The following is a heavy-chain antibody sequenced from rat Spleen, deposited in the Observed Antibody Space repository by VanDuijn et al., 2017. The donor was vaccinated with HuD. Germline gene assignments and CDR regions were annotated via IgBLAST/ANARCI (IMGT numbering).Heavy chain of an antibody. V-gene: IGHV3-1*01. CDR1: DYSIINSY. CDR3: ARSGPYYFDY. J-gene: IGHJ2*01. Sequence: EVQLQESGPGLVKPSQSLSLTCSVTDYSIINSYWGWIRKFPGNKMEWVGYISYSGSTTYNPSLRSRISITRDTSKNQFFLQLNSVTTEDTATYYCARSGPYYFDYWGQGVMVTVSS. CDR2: ISYSGST. D-gene: IGHD4-1*01.